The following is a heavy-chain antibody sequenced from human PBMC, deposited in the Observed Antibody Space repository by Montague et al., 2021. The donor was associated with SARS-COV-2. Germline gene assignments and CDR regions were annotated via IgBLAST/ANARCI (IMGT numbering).Heavy chain of an antibody. Sequence: TLSLTCTVSGGSIISGGYYWSWIRRHPGRGLQWIVYIYYSGSTYYNPSLQSRLTISVDTSTTRFFLQLRSVTAADTAMYYCARARVLVPTTRNWFDPWGQGTLVTVSS. CDR1: GGSIISGGYY. D-gene: IGHD2-2*01. CDR2: IYYSGST. V-gene: IGHV4-31*03. CDR3: ARARVLVPTTRNWFDP. J-gene: IGHJ5*02.